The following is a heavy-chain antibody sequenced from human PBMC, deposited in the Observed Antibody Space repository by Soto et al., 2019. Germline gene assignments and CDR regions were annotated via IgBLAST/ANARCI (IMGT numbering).Heavy chain of an antibody. V-gene: IGHV3-30*03. J-gene: IGHJ4*02. Sequence: GGSLRLSCAASGFTFSSYGMHWVRQAPGKGLEWVADIKHDGSNKYYADSVKGRFTISRDNAKNSLYLQMNSLRAEDTAVYYCARGGPGELGGFDYWGQGTLVTVSS. CDR3: ARGGPGELGGFDY. CDR1: GFTFSSYG. D-gene: IGHD3-16*01. CDR2: IKHDGSNK.